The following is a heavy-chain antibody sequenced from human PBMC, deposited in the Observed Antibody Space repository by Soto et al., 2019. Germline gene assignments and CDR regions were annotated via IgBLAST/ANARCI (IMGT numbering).Heavy chain of an antibody. CDR2: MWYDGSNK. CDR1: GFTFSSYG. Sequence: QVQLVESGGGVVQPGRSLRLSCAASGFTFSSYGMHWVRQAPGKGLEWVAVMWYDGSNKHYSDSVKGRFTISRDNSQNTLYLQMNSLRAEDTAVYYCARVVTIFGVVAGGGMDVWGQGTTVTVSS. CDR3: ARVVTIFGVVAGGGMDV. D-gene: IGHD3-3*01. J-gene: IGHJ6*02. V-gene: IGHV3-33*01.